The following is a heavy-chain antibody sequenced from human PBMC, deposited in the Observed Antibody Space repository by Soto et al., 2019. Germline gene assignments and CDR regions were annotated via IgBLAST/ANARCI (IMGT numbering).Heavy chain of an antibody. Sequence: GGSLRLSCAASGFTFSSYSMSWVRQAPGKGLEWVSVISYDGAPTDYADSVKGRFTISRDNSRNTLHLQMSSLRAEDTAVYYCAKCSSTCNRQSFDCWGQGTLVTVSS. V-gene: IGHV3-23*01. CDR1: GFTFSSYS. J-gene: IGHJ4*02. D-gene: IGHD3-10*02. CDR3: AKCSSTCNRQSFDC. CDR2: ISYDGAPT.